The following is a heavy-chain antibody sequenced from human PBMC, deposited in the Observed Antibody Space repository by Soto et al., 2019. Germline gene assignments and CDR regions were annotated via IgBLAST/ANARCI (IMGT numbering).Heavy chain of an antibody. Sequence: KAVGSLRLSCAASGFTFSDYYMSWIRQAPGKGLEWVSYISSSSSYTNYADSVKGRFTISRDNAKNSLYLQMNSLRAEDTAVYYCARGLYSSSSGWFDPWGRGTLVTVSS. CDR3: ARGLYSSSSGWFDP. V-gene: IGHV3-11*06. D-gene: IGHD6-6*01. CDR1: GFTFSDYY. J-gene: IGHJ5*02. CDR2: ISSSSSYT.